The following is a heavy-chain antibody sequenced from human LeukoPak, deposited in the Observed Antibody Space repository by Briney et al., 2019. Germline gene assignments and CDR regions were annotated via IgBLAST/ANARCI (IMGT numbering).Heavy chain of an antibody. Sequence: GGSLRLSCAASGLTFADYTMHWVRQAPGKGLEWVSLISRNGVATKYADSVRGRFTISRDNSKNSLYLQMNSLRAEDTAVYYCAELGITMIGGVWGKGTTVTISS. J-gene: IGHJ6*04. V-gene: IGHV3-43*01. CDR2: ISRNGVAT. CDR3: AELGITMIGGV. D-gene: IGHD3-10*02. CDR1: GLTFADYT.